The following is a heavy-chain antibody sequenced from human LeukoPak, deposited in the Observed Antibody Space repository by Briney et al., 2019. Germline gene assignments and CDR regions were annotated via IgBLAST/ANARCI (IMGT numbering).Heavy chain of an antibody. CDR2: IHREGTTT. J-gene: IGHJ4*02. Sequence: GGSLRLSCAASGFTFSAYWMHWVRQVPGKGLVWVSRIHREGTTTIYADSVKGRFTVSRDNGKNTLYLHMNSLRADDTAVYYCARDSDWLLFDYWGQGTLVTVSS. CDR1: GFTFSAYW. D-gene: IGHD3-9*01. CDR3: ARDSDWLLFDY. V-gene: IGHV3-74*01.